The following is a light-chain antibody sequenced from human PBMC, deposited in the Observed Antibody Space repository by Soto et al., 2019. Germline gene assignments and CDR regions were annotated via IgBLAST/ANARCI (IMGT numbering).Light chain of an antibody. CDR1: QSVSSSY. V-gene: IGKV3-20*01. CDR3: QQYGSPPQT. J-gene: IGKJ1*01. CDR2: GAS. Sequence: EIVLTQSPGTLSLSPGERATLSCRASQSVSSSYLAWYQQKPGQAPRLLTYGASSRATGIPDRFSGSGSGTDFTLTISRLEPEDFAVYYCQQYGSPPQTFGQGTKVDIK.